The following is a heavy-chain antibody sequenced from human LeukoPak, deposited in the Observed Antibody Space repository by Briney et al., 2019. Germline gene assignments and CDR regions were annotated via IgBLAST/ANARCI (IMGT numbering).Heavy chain of an antibody. CDR1: GYTFTSYD. CDR3: ARKGRYYDSSGYYGY. V-gene: IGHV1-8*01. Sequence: ASVKVSCKASGYTFTSYDIHWVRQATGQGLEWMGWMNPNSGNTGYAQKFQGRVTMTRNTSISTAYMELSSLRSEDTAVYYCARKGRYYDSSGYYGYWGQGTLVTVSS. J-gene: IGHJ4*02. D-gene: IGHD3-22*01. CDR2: MNPNSGNT.